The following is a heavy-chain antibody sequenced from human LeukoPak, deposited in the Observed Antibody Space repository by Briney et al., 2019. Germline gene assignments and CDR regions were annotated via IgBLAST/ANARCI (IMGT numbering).Heavy chain of an antibody. J-gene: IGHJ4*02. V-gene: IGHV1-2*02. CDR3: ARDARYYYDSSGYFPIFDY. Sequence: ASVKVSCKASGYTFTGYYMHWVRQAPGQGLEWMGWINPNSGGTNYAQKFQGRVTMTRDTSKNQFSLKLSSVTAADTAVYYCARDARYYYDSSGYFPIFDYWGQGTLVTVSS. CDR1: GYTFTGYY. CDR2: INPNSGGT. D-gene: IGHD3-22*01.